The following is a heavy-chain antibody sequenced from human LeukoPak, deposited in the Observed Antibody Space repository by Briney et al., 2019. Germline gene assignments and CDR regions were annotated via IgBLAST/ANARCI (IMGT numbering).Heavy chain of an antibody. CDR1: GGTFSSYA. CDR2: IIPILGIA. Sequence: GASVKVSCKASGGTFSSYAISWVRQAPGQGLEWMGRIIPILGIANYAQKFQGRVTITADKSTSTAYMELSSLRSEDTAVCYCARGVSGGAFDIWDQGTMVTVSS. D-gene: IGHD3-10*02. V-gene: IGHV1-69*04. J-gene: IGHJ3*02. CDR3: ARGVSGGAFDI.